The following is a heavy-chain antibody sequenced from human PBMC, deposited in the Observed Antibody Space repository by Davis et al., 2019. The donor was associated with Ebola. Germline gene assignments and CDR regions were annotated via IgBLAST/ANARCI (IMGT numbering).Heavy chain of an antibody. D-gene: IGHD5-18*01. Sequence: GESLKISCKGSGYSFTTNWIGWVRQMPGKGLEWMGIIYPGDSDTRYSPSFQGHVTISADKSISTAYLQWSSLKASDTAMYYCARFLGGTSMAKTLDYWGQGTLVTVSS. J-gene: IGHJ4*02. CDR3: ARFLGGTSMAKTLDY. CDR2: IYPGDSDT. CDR1: GYSFTTNW. V-gene: IGHV5-51*01.